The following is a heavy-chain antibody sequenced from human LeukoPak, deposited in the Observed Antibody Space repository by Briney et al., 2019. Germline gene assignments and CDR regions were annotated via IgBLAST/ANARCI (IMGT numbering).Heavy chain of an antibody. Sequence: GGSLRLSCAASGLYFSSYSFHWVRQAPGKGLEWVAVISHDGTNQYYADSVKGRFTVYRDNSKNTLYLQMNSLRTNDTALYYCAKDGYSYGLYYFDYWGQGTLVTVSS. CDR2: ISHDGTNQ. CDR3: AKDGYSYGLYYFDY. D-gene: IGHD5-18*01. V-gene: IGHV3-30*04. J-gene: IGHJ4*02. CDR1: GLYFSSYS.